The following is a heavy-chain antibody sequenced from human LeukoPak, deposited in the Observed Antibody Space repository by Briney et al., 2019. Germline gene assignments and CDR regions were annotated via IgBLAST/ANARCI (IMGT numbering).Heavy chain of an antibody. J-gene: IGHJ6*03. CDR3: ARTIAARPGGWYYYYYMDV. D-gene: IGHD6-6*01. CDR2: INWNGGST. CDR1: GFTFDDYG. V-gene: IGHV3-20*04. Sequence: GGSLRLSCAASGFTFDDYGMSWVRQAPGKGLEWVSGINWNGGSTGYADSVKGRFTISRDNAKNSLYLQMNSLRAEDTALYYCARTIAARPGGWYYYYYMDVWGKGTTVTVSS.